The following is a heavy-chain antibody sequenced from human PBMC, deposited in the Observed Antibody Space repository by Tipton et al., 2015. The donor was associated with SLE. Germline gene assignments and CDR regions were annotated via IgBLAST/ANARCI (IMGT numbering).Heavy chain of an antibody. CDR1: GGSISSYY. J-gene: IGHJ6*02. Sequence: TLSLTCTVSGGSISSYYWSWIRQPPGKGLEWIGNIYYSGSTNHNPSLKSRVTISLDTSKNQFSLKLSSVTAAETAVYYCARDSKMYGWYYGMDVWGQGTTVTVSS. CDR2: IYYSGST. CDR3: ARDSKMYGWYYGMDV. V-gene: IGHV4-59*01. D-gene: IGHD6-19*01.